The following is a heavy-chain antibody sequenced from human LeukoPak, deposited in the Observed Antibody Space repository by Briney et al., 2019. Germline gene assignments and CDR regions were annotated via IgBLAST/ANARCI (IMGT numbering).Heavy chain of an antibody. CDR1: GFTFSGYN. CDR3: ARDAVVVVAASGPGYYFDY. CDR2: ISSSSSYI. D-gene: IGHD2-15*01. Sequence: TTGGSLRLSCAASGFTFSGYNMNWVRRAPGKGLEWVSSISSSSSYIYYADSVKGRFTISRDNAKNSLYLQMNSLRAEDTAVYYCARDAVVVVAASGPGYYFDYWGQGTLVTVSS. V-gene: IGHV3-21*01. J-gene: IGHJ4*02.